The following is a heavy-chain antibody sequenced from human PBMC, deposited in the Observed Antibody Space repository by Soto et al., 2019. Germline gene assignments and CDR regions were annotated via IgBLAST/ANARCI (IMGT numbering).Heavy chain of an antibody. CDR1: GFTFSTYS. J-gene: IGHJ4*02. CDR2: ISDNSSVI. CDR3: ARDRDAYCSKGICSGPYFDY. Sequence: LVGSLRLSCAASGFTFSTYSINWVRQAPGKGLEWISYISDNSSVIYYADAVKGRFTISRDNAKNSLYLQMNSLRDEDTAVYYCARDRDAYCSKGICSGPYFDYWGQGTMVTVSS. D-gene: IGHD2-8*01. V-gene: IGHV3-48*02.